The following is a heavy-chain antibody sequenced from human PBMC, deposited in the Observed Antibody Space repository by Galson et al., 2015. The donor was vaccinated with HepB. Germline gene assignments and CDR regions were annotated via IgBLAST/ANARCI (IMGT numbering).Heavy chain of an antibody. CDR3: AKATYYYDSSGYLLGY. J-gene: IGHJ4*02. D-gene: IGHD3-22*01. Sequence: SLRLSCAASGFTFSRYGMHWVRQAPGKGLEWVAVISYDGSNKYYADSVKGRFTISRDNSKNTLYLQMNSLRAEDTAVYYCAKATYYYDSSGYLLGYWGQGTLVTVSS. CDR1: GFTFSRYG. V-gene: IGHV3-30*18. CDR2: ISYDGSNK.